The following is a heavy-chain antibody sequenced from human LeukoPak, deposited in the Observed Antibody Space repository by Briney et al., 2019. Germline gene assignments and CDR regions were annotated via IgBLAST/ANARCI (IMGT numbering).Heavy chain of an antibody. V-gene: IGHV1-3*01. CDR2: INAGNGNT. CDR1: GYTFTSYA. J-gene: IGHJ3*02. CDR3: ARDFDFWSGYHDASDI. Sequence: ASVKVSCKASGYTFTSYAMHWVRQAPGQRLEWMGWINAGNGNTKYSQKFQGRVTITRDTSASTAYMELSSLRSEDTAVYYCARDFDFWSGYHDASDIWGQGTMVTVSS. D-gene: IGHD3-3*01.